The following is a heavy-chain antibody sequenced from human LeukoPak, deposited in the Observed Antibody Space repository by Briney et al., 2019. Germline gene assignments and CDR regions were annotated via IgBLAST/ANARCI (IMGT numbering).Heavy chain of an antibody. CDR1: GYSFTSYW. D-gene: IGHD2-15*01. J-gene: IGHJ4*02. CDR3: ARFVGACSGGSCHSDY. Sequence: GESLKISCKGSGYSFTSYWISWVRQMPGKGLEWMGRIDPSDSYTNYSPSFQGQVTISADKSINTAYLQWNSLKASDTAMYYCARFVGACSGGSCHSDYWGQGTLVTVSS. CDR2: IDPSDSYT. V-gene: IGHV5-10-1*04.